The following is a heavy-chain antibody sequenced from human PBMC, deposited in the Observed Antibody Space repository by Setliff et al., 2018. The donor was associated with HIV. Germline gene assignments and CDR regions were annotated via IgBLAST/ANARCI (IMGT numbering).Heavy chain of an antibody. J-gene: IGHJ6*03. D-gene: IGHD6-19*01. Sequence: ASVKVSCKASGYTFTSNDVNWVRQATGQGLEWMGWMNPNSGYTGYAQKFQGRVTMTRDTSISTAYMELSSLRSDDTAVYYCARGAWYSSGWYSSRYMDVWGKVTTVTVSS. CDR1: GYTFTSND. CDR3: ARGAWYSSGWYSSRYMDV. CDR2: MNPNSGYT. V-gene: IGHV1-8*01.